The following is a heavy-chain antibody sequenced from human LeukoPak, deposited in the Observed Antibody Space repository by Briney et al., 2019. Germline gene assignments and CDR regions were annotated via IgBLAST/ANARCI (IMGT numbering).Heavy chain of an antibody. D-gene: IGHD3-3*01. CDR1: GFTFSSYE. CDR3: ARDNGPDVLQFLEWSPNYYYGMDV. J-gene: IGHJ6*02. CDR2: ISSGGSTV. V-gene: IGHV3-48*03. Sequence: GGSLCLSRAASGFTFSSYEMNWVCQAPGKGLEWVSYISSGGSTVYYADSVKGRFTISRDNAKNSLYLQMNSLRAEDTAVYYCARDNGPDVLQFLEWSPNYYYGMDVWGQGTTVTVSS.